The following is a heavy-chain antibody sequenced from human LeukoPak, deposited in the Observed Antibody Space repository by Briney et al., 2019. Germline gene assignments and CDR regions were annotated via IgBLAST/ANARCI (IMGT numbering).Heavy chain of an antibody. CDR3: ARGSRRVSYGDYPPPSRPYYFDY. CDR2: INHSGST. Sequence: SETLSLTCAVYGGSFSGYYWSWIRQPPGKGLEWIGEINHSGSTNYNPSLKSRVTISVDMSKNQFSLKLSSVTAADTAVYYCARGSRRVSYGDYPPPSRPYYFDYWGQGTLVTVSS. CDR1: GGSFSGYY. D-gene: IGHD4-17*01. V-gene: IGHV4-34*01. J-gene: IGHJ4*02.